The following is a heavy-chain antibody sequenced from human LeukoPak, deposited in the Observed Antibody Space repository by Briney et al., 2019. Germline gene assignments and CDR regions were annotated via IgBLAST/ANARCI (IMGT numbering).Heavy chain of an antibody. Sequence: SETLSLTCTVSGGSISSYYWSWIRQPPGKGLEWIGYIYYSGSTNYNPSLKSRVTISVDTSKNQFSLKLSSVTAADTAVYYCARNTYYYDSSGYYLTEYNWFDHWGQGTLVTVSS. J-gene: IGHJ5*02. CDR3: ARNTYYYDSSGYYLTEYNWFDH. CDR1: GGSISSYY. CDR2: IYYSGST. V-gene: IGHV4-59*01. D-gene: IGHD3-22*01.